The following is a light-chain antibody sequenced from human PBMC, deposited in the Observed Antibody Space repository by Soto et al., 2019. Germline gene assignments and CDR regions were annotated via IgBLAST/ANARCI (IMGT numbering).Light chain of an antibody. J-gene: IGKJ1*01. CDR3: HQYYSTHSWT. V-gene: IGKV4-1*01. Sequence: IVLTQSPDSLAVSLGERATINCKSSQNILYSSNNRNYLAWYQQKPGQPPKLLFYWASTRESGVPDRFSGSGSGTDFTLNISSLQAEDVAVSYCHQYYSTHSWTFGQGTKVEIK. CDR2: WAS. CDR1: QNILYSSNNRNY.